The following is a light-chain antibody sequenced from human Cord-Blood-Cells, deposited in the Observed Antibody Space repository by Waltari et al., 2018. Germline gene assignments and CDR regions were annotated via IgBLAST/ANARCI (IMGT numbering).Light chain of an antibody. V-gene: IGKV3-20*01. CDR3: QQYGSSPIS. CDR1: QSVSSSY. CDR2: GAS. J-gene: IGKJ5*01. Sequence: IVLTQSPGTLSLSPGARATLSCRASQSVSSSYLAWYQQKPGQAPSLLIDGASSRPTGIPDRFSVSGSGTDFTLTISILEPEDFAVYYCQQYGSSPISFGQGTRLEIK.